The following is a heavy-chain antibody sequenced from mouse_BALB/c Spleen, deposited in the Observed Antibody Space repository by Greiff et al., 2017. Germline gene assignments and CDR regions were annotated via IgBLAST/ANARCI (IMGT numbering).Heavy chain of an antibody. J-gene: IGHJ1*01. V-gene: IGHV2-9*02. Sequence: QVQLKESGPGLVAPSQSLSITCTVSGFSLTSYGVHWVRQPPGKGLEWLGVIWAGGSTNYNSALMSRLSISKDNSKSQVFLKMNSLQTDDTAMYYCARYDYDGSYWYFDVWGAGTTVTVSS. CDR1: GFSLTSYG. CDR3: ARYDYDGSYWYFDV. D-gene: IGHD2-4*01. CDR2: IWAGGST.